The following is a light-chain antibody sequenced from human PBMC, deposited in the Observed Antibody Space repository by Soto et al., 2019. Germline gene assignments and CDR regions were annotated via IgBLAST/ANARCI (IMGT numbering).Light chain of an antibody. J-gene: IGKJ4*01. CDR3: QQYGSTPPLT. CDR2: DAS. V-gene: IGKV3D-20*01. Sequence: EIVLTQSPATLSLSPGERATLSCGASQSVSSSYLAWYQQKPGLAPRLLIYDASSRATGIPDRFSCSGSGTDFTLTISRLEPEDFAVYYCQQYGSTPPLTFGGGTKEEIK. CDR1: QSVSSSY.